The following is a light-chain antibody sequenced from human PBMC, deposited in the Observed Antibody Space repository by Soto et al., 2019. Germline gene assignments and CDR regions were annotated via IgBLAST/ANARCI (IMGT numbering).Light chain of an antibody. Sequence: QPVLTQSPSASASLGASVRLTCTLSSGHSSYAIAWHQKQPGKSPRYLMDLKNDGSHTKGDGIPDRFSGSSSGAERSLIIASLQSEDEADYYCQTCGTGFQVFGGGTQLTVL. J-gene: IGLJ2*01. CDR1: SGHSSYA. CDR2: LKNDGSH. CDR3: QTCGTGFQV. V-gene: IGLV4-69*01.